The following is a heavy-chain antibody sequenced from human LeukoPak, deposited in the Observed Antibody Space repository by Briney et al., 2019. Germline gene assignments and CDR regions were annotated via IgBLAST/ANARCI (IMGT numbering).Heavy chain of an antibody. Sequence: GEPLKISCKCSGYSFTSYWIGWVRQLPGKGLEWMGIIYAGDSDTRYSPSFQGQVTISADKSISTAYLQWSSLKASDTAMYYCARQLGRTYYGSGSVAYWGQGTLVTVSS. D-gene: IGHD3-10*01. CDR1: GYSFTSYW. J-gene: IGHJ4*02. V-gene: IGHV5-51*01. CDR2: IYAGDSDT. CDR3: ARQLGRTYYGSGSVAY.